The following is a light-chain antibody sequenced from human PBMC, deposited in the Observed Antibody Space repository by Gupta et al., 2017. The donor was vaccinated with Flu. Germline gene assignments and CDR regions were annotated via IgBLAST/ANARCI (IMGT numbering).Light chain of an antibody. Sequence: QSVLTQPPSASETPGQRVTISCSGSSSNIGSNTVNWYQQLPGTAPKVLIYTNTQRPSGVPDRFSGSKSGTSASLAISGLQSEDEADYYCAAWDDSLNGYVFGTGTKVTVL. CDR3: AAWDDSLNGYV. CDR1: SSNIGSNT. V-gene: IGLV1-44*01. CDR2: TNT. J-gene: IGLJ1*01.